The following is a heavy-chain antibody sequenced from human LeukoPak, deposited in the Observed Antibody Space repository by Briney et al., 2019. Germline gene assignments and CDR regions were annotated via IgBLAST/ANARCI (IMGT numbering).Heavy chain of an antibody. V-gene: IGHV3-21*01. CDR2: NSSSSSYI. CDR3: ARDIGGYENDY. Sequence: GGSLRLSCAASGFTFSSYSMNWVRQAPGKGLEWVSSNSSSSSYIYFADSVKGRFTISRDNAKNSLYLQMNSLRAEDTAVYYCARDIGGYENDYWGQGTLVTVSS. CDR1: GFTFSSYS. D-gene: IGHD2-15*01. J-gene: IGHJ4*02.